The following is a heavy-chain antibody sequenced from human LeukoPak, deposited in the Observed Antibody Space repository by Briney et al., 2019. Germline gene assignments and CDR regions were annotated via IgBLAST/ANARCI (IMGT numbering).Heavy chain of an antibody. CDR1: GGSISSYY. CDR2: IYYSGST. D-gene: IGHD6-13*01. J-gene: IGHJ4*02. V-gene: IGHV4-59*01. CDR3: ARDSAEQQLAS. Sequence: PSETLSLTCTVSGGSISSYYWSWIRQRPGKGLEWIGYIYYSGSTNYNPSLKSRVTISVDTSKNQFSLKLSSVTAADTAVYYCARDSAEQQLASWGQGTLVTVSS.